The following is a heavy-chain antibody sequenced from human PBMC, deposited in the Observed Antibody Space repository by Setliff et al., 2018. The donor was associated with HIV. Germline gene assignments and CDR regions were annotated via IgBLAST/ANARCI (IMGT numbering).Heavy chain of an antibody. D-gene: IGHD3-22*01. CDR3: ARQGPWRDDSDNSGYANAFDV. CDR2: IYPGDSDT. Sequence: PGESLKISCKGSAYSFTSYWIGWVRQMPGKGLEWMGTIYPGDSDTRYSPSFQGQVTISADKSISTAYLQWSSLKASDTAMYFCARQGPWRDDSDNSGYANAFDVWGQGTMITVSS. V-gene: IGHV5-51*01. J-gene: IGHJ3*01. CDR1: AYSFTSYW.